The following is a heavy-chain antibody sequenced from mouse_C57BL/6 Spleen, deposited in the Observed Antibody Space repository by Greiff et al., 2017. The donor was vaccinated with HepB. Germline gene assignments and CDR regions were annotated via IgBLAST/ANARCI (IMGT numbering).Heavy chain of an antibody. D-gene: IGHD2-2*01. J-gene: IGHJ1*03. CDR2: IDPSDSYT. CDR1: GYTFPSYW. Sequence: VQLQQPGAELVRPGTSVKLSCKASGYTFPSYWMHWVKQRPGQGLEWIGVIDPSDSYTNYNQKFKGKATLTVDTSSSTAYMQLSSLTSEDSAVYYCARWVVTRYFDVWGTGTTVTVSS. V-gene: IGHV1-59*01. CDR3: ARWVVTRYFDV.